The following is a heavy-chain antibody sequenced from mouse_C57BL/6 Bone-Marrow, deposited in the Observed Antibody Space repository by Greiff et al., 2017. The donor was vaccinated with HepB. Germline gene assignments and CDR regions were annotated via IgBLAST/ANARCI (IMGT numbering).Heavy chain of an antibody. CDR3: ARITTVVAQWYFDV. CDR1: GYTFTDYN. J-gene: IGHJ1*03. CDR2: INPNNGGT. Sequence: VQLKESGPELVKPGASVKIPCKASGYTFTDYNMDWVKQSHGKSLEWIGDINPNNGGTIYNQKFKGKATLTVDKSSSTAYMELSSLTSEDTAVYYCARITTVVAQWYFDVWGKGTTVTVSS. V-gene: IGHV1-18*01. D-gene: IGHD1-1*01.